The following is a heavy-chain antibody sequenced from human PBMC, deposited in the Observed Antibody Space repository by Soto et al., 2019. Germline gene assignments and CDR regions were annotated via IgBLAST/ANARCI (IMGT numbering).Heavy chain of an antibody. CDR3: TRTYGSGSYDDY. V-gene: IGHV3-73*02. J-gene: IGHJ4*02. Sequence: EVQLVESGGGLVQPGGSLKLSCAASGFTFSGSTMHWVRQASGKGLEWVGRIRDKANGYVTAYAASVRGRFTISRDDSKNTANRQMNSLKTEDTAVYYCTRTYGSGSYDDYWGQGTLVTVSS. CDR1: GFTFSGST. D-gene: IGHD3-10*01. CDR2: IRDKANGYVT.